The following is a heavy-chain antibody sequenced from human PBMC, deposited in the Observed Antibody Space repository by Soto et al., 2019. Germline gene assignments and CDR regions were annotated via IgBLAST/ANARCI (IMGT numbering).Heavy chain of an antibody. D-gene: IGHD3-10*01. CDR3: ARDRGSDDPIDY. V-gene: IGHV3-33*01. CDR2: IWHDGMNK. Sequence: ESGGGVVQPERSLTLSCAASGFTFSSYGMHWVRQAPGKGLEWVAVIWHDGMNKYYADSVRGRFTISRDNSKITLYLQMNSLRAEDTAVYYCARDRGSDDPIDYWGQGTLVTVSS. J-gene: IGHJ4*02. CDR1: GFTFSSYG.